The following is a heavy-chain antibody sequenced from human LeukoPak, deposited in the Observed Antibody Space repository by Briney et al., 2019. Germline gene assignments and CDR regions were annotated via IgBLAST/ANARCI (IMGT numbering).Heavy chain of an antibody. V-gene: IGHV1-69*01. CDR3: AGGRYSSSWYQY. J-gene: IGHJ4*01. CDR2: IIPIFGTA. D-gene: IGHD6-13*01. Sequence: SVKVSCKASGGTFSRYAISWVRQAPGQGLEWMGGIIPIFGTANYAQKFQGRVTITADESTSTAYMELSSLRSEDTAVYYCAGGRYSSSWYQYWGQGTLVTVSS. CDR1: GGTFSRYA.